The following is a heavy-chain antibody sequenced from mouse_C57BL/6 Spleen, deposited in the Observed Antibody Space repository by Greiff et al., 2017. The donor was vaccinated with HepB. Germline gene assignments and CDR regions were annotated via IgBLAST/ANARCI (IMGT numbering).Heavy chain of an antibody. CDR1: GYTFTSYW. D-gene: IGHD2-5*01. V-gene: IGHV1-64*01. J-gene: IGHJ3*01. CDR2: IHPNSGST. Sequence: VQLQQPGAELVKPGASVKLSCKASGYTFTSYWMHWVKQRPGQGLEWIGMIHPNSGSTNYNEKFKSKATLTVDKSSSTAYMQLSSLTSEDSAVYYCARSGSNSGGFAYWGQGTLVTVSA. CDR3: ARSGSNSGGFAY.